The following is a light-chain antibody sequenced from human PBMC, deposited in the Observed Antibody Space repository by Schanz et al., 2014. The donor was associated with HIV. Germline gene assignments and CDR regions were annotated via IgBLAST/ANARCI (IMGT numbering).Light chain of an antibody. CDR1: QGISSY. Sequence: IQLTQSPSSLSASVGDRVTITCRASQGISSYLAWYQQKPGKAPKVLIYAASTLQSGVPSRFSGSGSGTDFTLTISSLQPEDVATYYCQKYNSAPRTFGQGTKVEI. CDR2: AAS. J-gene: IGKJ1*01. V-gene: IGKV1-9*01. CDR3: QKYNSAPRT.